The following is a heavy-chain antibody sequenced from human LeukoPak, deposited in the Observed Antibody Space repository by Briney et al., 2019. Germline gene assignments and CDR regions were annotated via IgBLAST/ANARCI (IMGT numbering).Heavy chain of an antibody. J-gene: IGHJ5*02. CDR3: ARDFPVAGTLGWFDP. CDR1: GFNLSVYW. V-gene: IGHV3-7*04. D-gene: IGHD6-19*01. CDR2: IKQDGSEK. Sequence: GGSLRLSCVASGFNLSVYWMSWVRQAPGKGLEWVAKIKQDGSEKHSVDSVKGRFTISRDNAKNSLYLQMNSLRAEDTAVYFCARDFPVAGTLGWFDPWGQGTLVTVSS.